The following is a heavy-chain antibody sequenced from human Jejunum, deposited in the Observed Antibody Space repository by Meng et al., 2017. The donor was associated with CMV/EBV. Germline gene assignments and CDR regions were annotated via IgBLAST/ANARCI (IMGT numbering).Heavy chain of an antibody. V-gene: IGHV3-23*01. CDR2: IRVGGET. Sequence: LRLFCTASGFTFNTYALNGVRQAPGKGLEWVSGIRVGGETFYAGSVKGRFTISRDDSKNTLYLEMNSLRGEDTALYYCAKAIDFDSWGQGTLVTVSS. CDR3: AKAIDFDS. CDR1: GFTFNTYA. J-gene: IGHJ4*02. D-gene: IGHD1-26*01.